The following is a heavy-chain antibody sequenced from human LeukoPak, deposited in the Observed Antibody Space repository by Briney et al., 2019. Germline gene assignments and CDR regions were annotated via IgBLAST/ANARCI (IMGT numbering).Heavy chain of an antibody. CDR2: INPNSGAT. CDR3: AVLGSGSSHSNY. Sequence: GASVKVSCKASGYTFTAYYIHWLRQAPGQGLEWMGWINPNSGATNYAQKFQDRVTVTRDTSISTAYMELSRLRSDDTAVYYCAVLGSGSSHSNYWGQGTLVTVSS. V-gene: IGHV1-2*02. J-gene: IGHJ4*02. D-gene: IGHD1-26*01. CDR1: GYTFTAYY.